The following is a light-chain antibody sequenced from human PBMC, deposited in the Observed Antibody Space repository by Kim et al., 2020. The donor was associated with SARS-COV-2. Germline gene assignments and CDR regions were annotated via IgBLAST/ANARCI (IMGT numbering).Light chain of an antibody. V-gene: IGKV3-15*01. CDR3: QQYNNWPLT. CDR1: QAIRSN. CDR2: DAS. Sequence: SVSPGERATLSCRASQAIRSNLAWYQQIPGRAPRLLIYDASTRATGIPAKFSGSGSGTEFTLIISSLQSEDFAVYYCQQYNNWPLTFGGGTRVEI. J-gene: IGKJ4*01.